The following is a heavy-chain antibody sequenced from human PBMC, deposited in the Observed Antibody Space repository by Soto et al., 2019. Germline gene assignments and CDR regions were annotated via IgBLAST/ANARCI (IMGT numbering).Heavy chain of an antibody. CDR3: ARHGPGWGQQLVHAFDI. J-gene: IGHJ3*02. V-gene: IGHV4-39*01. D-gene: IGHD6-13*01. CDR2: IYYSGST. CDR1: GGSISSSSYY. Sequence: SETLSLTCTVSGGSISSSSYYWGWIRQPPGKGLEWIGSIYYSGSTYYNPSLKSRVTISVDTSKNQFSLKLSSVTAADTAVYYCARHGPGWGQQLVHAFDIWGQGTMVTVSS.